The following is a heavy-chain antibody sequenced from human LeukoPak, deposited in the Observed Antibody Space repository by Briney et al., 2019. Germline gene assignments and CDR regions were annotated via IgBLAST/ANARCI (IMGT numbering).Heavy chain of an antibody. D-gene: IGHD3-10*01. CDR2: VTISSRHI. CDR3: ARGSGYYGTDG. CDR1: GFTFSSYR. Sequence: GGPLRLSCAASGFTFSSYRMYWVRQAPRTGLEWGTFVTISSRHISYADDVKGRFTISRDNAKNSRYLQMTSLRDEDTAVYSCARGSGYYGTDGWGEGSTVTVSS. J-gene: IGHJ6*04. V-gene: IGHV3-48*02.